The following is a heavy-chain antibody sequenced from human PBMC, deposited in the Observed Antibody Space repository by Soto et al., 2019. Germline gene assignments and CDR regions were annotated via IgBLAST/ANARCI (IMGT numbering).Heavy chain of an antibody. V-gene: IGHV3-30*18. CDR2: ISYDGSNK. CDR3: AKEVRVSIDYYYYGMDV. Sequence: GGSLRLSCAASGFTFSSYGMHWVRQAPGKGLEWVAVISYDGSNKYYADSVKGRFTISRDNSKNTLYLQMNSLRAEDTAVYYCAKEVRVSIDYYYYGMDVWGQGTTVTVSS. CDR1: GFTFSSYG. D-gene: IGHD1-26*01. J-gene: IGHJ6*02.